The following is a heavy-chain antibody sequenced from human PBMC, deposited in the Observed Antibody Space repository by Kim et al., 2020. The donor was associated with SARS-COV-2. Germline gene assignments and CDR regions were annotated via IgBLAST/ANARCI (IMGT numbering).Heavy chain of an antibody. D-gene: IGHD5-12*01. CDR3: ARDHGSGYDYFDY. Sequence: YPASVKGRVTSSRDNANNTVYLQMNSLTIDDTALYYCARDHGSGYDYFDYWGQGTLVTVSS. J-gene: IGHJ4*02. V-gene: IGHV3-30*01.